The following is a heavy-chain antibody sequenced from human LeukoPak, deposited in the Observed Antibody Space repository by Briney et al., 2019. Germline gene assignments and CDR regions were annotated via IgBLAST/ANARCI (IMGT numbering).Heavy chain of an antibody. CDR3: ARVGYSGSSGLFYY. V-gene: IGHV4-4*07. CDR2: IYITGRT. Sequence: SETLSLTCTVSGGSITSYYWGWVRQPAGKGLEWIGRIYITGRTDHHPSLNSRLTMSADTSKNQFSLNLSSVTAADTAVYYCARVGYSGSSGLFYYWGQGSLVSVSS. D-gene: IGHD1-26*01. J-gene: IGHJ4*02. CDR1: GGSITSYY.